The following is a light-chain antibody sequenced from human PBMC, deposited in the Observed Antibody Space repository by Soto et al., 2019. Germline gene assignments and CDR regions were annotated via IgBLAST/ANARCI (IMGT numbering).Light chain of an antibody. CDR1: SSDVGGYNY. V-gene: IGLV2-14*01. J-gene: IGLJ3*02. CDR2: EVS. Sequence: QSALTQPASVSGSPGQSITISCTGTSSDVGGYNYVSWYHQHPGKAPKLMIYEVSNRPSGVSNRFSGSKSGNTASLTISGLQAEDEADYYCSSYTSSSTLAFGGGTKLTVL. CDR3: SSYTSSSTLA.